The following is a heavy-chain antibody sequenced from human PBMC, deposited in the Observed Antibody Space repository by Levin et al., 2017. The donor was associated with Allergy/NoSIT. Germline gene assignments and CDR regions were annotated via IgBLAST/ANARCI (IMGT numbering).Heavy chain of an antibody. CDR1: GFTFSTYS. V-gene: IGHV3-21*01. CDR2: ISTSSSYI. D-gene: IGHD1-26*01. Sequence: PGGSLRLSCAASGFTFSTYSMNWVRQAPGKGLEWVSSISTSSSYIYYADSVKGRFTISRDNAKNSLYLQMNSLRAEDTAVYYCARVVGATNWFDPWGQGTLVTVSS. CDR3: ARVVGATNWFDP. J-gene: IGHJ5*02.